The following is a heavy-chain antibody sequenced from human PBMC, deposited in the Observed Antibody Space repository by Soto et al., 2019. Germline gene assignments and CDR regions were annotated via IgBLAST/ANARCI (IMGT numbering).Heavy chain of an antibody. J-gene: IGHJ4*02. Sequence: SETLSLTCTVSGDSISTFYWGWMRQSPGKELEWIGYVYYTGSTNYNTSLKSRVTISVDRSKNQFSLKLTSANAADTAVYYCARGRTVRNYADDSSDYFCYFDYWGQGTQVTVSS. V-gene: IGHV4-59*01. CDR3: ARGRTVRNYADDSSDYFCYFDY. CDR1: GDSISTFY. CDR2: VYYTGST. D-gene: IGHD3-22*01.